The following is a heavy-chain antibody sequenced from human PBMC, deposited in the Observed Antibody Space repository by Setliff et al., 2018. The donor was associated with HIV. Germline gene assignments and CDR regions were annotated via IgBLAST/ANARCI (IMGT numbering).Heavy chain of an antibody. J-gene: IGHJ4*02. V-gene: IGHV4-59*01. CDR2: VSYSGTT. CDR3: ARTRGRALLSYYFDY. Sequence: PSETLSLTCTASGGSISGYYWSWVRRPPGRGLEWIGFVSYSGTTSYNPSLDSRVTMSVDTSRDQFSLKLSSVTAADTAVYFCARTRGRALLSYYFDYWGQGRLVTVSS. CDR1: GGSISGYY.